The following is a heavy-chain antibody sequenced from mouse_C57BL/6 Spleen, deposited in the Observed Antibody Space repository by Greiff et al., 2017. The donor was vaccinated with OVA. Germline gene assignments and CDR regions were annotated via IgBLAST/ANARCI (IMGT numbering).Heavy chain of an antibody. CDR3: AREGGVQGYAMDY. V-gene: IGHV1-82*01. J-gene: IGHJ4*01. Sequence: VQLQQSGPELVKPGASVKISCKASGYAFSSSWMNWVKQRPGKGLEWIGRIYPGDGDTNYNGKFKGKATLTADKSSSTAYMQLSSLTSEDSAVYFCAREGGVQGYAMDYWGQGTSVTVSS. CDR2: IYPGDGDT. CDR1: GYAFSSSW. D-gene: IGHD5-1*01.